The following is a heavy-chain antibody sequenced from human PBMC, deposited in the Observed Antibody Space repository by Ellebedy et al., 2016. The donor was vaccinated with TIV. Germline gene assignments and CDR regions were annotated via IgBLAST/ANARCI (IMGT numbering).Heavy chain of an antibody. CDR3: ARESGYYYYYGMDV. J-gene: IGHJ6*02. Sequence: SETLSLXXAVYGGSFSGYYWSWIRQPPGKGLEWIGEINHSGSTNYNPSLKSRVTMSVDTSKNQFSLKLSSVTAADTAVYYCARESGYYYYYGMDVWGQGTTVTVSS. CDR2: INHSGST. CDR1: GGSFSGYY. V-gene: IGHV4-34*01.